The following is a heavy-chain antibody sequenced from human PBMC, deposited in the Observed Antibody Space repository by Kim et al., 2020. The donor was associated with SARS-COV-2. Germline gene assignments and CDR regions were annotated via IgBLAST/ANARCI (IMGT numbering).Heavy chain of an antibody. CDR2: SSSGSTI. V-gene: IGHV3-48*03. CDR3: ARDVL. Sequence: SSSGSTIYYADSVTGRFTISRDNAKNSLYLQMNSLRAEDTAVYYCARDVLGGQGTLVTVSS. D-gene: IGHD2-8*01. J-gene: IGHJ4*02.